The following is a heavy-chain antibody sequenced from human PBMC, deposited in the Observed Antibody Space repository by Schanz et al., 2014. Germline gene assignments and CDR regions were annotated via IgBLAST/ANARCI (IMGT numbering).Heavy chain of an antibody. CDR2: IYYSGNT. J-gene: IGHJ1*01. CDR3: ASGVHVSSLQKGLQF. Sequence: QVQLQQWGAGLLKPSETLSLTCGVFGGSFSGYYWSWIRQPPGKGLEWIGYIYYSGNTYYNPSLKSRVTMSVDQSKNQIPLNLRSVTAADTAVYYCASGVHVSSLQKGLQFWGRGTLVIVSS. V-gene: IGHV4-34*01. D-gene: IGHD1-1*01. CDR1: GGSFSGYY.